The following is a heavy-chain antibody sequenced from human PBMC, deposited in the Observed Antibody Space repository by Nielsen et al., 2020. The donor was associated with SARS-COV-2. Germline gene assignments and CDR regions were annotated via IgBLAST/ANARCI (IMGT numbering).Heavy chain of an antibody. CDR2: ISSSSSYT. J-gene: IGHJ2*01. CDR3: ARGGEQWLVPTEPDWYFDL. V-gene: IGHV3-11*05. Sequence: RQAPGKGLEWVSYISSSSSYTNYADSVKGRFTISRDNSKNTLYLQMNSLRAEDTAVYYCARGGEQWLVPTEPDWYFDLWGRGTLVTVSS. D-gene: IGHD6-19*01.